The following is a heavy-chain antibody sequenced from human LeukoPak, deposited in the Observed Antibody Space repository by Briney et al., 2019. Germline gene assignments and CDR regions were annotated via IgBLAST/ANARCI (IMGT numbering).Heavy chain of an antibody. Sequence: ASVKVSCKASGYTFTCYFMHWVRQAPGQGLEWMGIIKPSGGSTSYAQKFQGRVTMTRDTSTSTVYMELSSLRSEDTAVYCCARDPYDSSGSYLERYGMDVWGQGTTVTVSS. J-gene: IGHJ6*02. CDR1: GYTFTCYF. V-gene: IGHV1-46*01. CDR2: IKPSGGST. CDR3: ARDPYDSSGSYLERYGMDV. D-gene: IGHD3-22*01.